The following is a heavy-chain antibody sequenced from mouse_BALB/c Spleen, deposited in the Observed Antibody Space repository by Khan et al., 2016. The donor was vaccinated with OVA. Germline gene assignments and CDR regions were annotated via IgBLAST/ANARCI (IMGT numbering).Heavy chain of an antibody. CDR1: GFTFSTYG. D-gene: IGHD1-1*01. CDR2: ISSGGTYT. J-gene: IGHJ4*01. CDR3: ARHWVGVMDY. V-gene: IGHV5-6*01. Sequence: EVELVESGGDLVKPGGSLKLSCAASGFTFSTYGMSWVRQTPDKRLEWVATISSGGTYTYYPDSVKGRFTLPRDNAKNTLYLQMSSLRSEDTAMYYCARHWVGVMDYWGQGTSVTVSS.